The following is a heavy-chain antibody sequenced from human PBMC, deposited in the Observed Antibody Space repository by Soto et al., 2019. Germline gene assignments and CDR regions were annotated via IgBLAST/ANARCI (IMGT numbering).Heavy chain of an antibody. CDR2: MNPNSGNT. D-gene: IGHD3-22*01. J-gene: IGHJ6*02. CDR3: AREEYYYDSSGYYYYYGMDV. V-gene: IGHV1-8*01. Sequence: ASVNVSCKASGYTFTSYDINWVRQATGQGLEWMGWMNPNSGNTGYAQKFQGRVTMTRNTSISTAYMELSSLRSEDTAVYYCAREEYYYDSSGYYYYYGMDVWGQGTTVTVSS. CDR1: GYTFTSYD.